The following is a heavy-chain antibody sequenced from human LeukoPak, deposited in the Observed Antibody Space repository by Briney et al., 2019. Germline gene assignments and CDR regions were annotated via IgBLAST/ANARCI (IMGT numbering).Heavy chain of an antibody. CDR2: ISYDGSNK. Sequence: PGGSLRLSCAASGFTFSSYAMHWVRQAPGKGLEWVAVISYDGSNKYYADSVKGRFTISRDNSKNTLYLQMNSLRTEDTAGYYCARVSKQMTTVTPIYYWGQGTLVTVFS. CDR1: GFTFSSYA. CDR3: ARVSKQMTTVTPIYY. V-gene: IGHV3-30*04. J-gene: IGHJ4*02. D-gene: IGHD4-17*01.